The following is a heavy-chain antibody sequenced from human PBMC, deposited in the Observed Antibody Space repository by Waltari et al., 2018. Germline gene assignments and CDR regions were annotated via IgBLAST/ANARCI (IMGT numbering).Heavy chain of an antibody. Sequence: QLXXXGAEVKKXGSXXKVSXKTSGGXFSSYAINWVRQAPGQGLEWMGGIIPIFGAPKYAQKFQGXVTITADESTSTAFMELXSLKSENTXVXYCXILGSGPMESPXWGQGTLVTVSS. CDR1: GGXFSSYA. CDR2: IIPIFGAP. CDR3: XILGSGPMESPX. J-gene: IGHJ4*02. V-gene: IGHV1-69*01. D-gene: IGHD1-26*01.